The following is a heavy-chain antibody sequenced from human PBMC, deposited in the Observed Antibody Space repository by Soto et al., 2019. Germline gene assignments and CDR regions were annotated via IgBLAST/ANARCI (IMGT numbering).Heavy chain of an antibody. V-gene: IGHV3-23*01. CDR3: AKSSNDFVWGTFRHLDS. J-gene: IGHJ4*02. Sequence: HPGGSLRLSCAASGLSFSNYAMTWVRQAPGKGLEWVSSIGGGGRTKYYADSVEGRFTISRDNSNNTLYLHMSSLRGEDTAVYHCAKSSNDFVWGTFRHLDSWGRGTLVTVSS. D-gene: IGHD3-16*02. CDR1: GLSFSNYA. CDR2: IGGGGRTK.